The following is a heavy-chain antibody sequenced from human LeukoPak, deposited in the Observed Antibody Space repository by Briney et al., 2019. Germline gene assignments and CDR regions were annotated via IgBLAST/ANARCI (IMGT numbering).Heavy chain of an antibody. D-gene: IGHD2-2*01. J-gene: IGHJ4*02. CDR3: ARDSTSGFDY. CDR2: IYYSGST. Sequence: SETLSLTCTVSGGSISSHYWSWIRQPPGKGLEWIGYIYYSGSTNYNPSLKSRVTISVDTSKNQFSLKLSSVTAADTAVYYCARDSTSGFDYWGQGTLVTVSS. V-gene: IGHV4-59*11. CDR1: GGSISSHY.